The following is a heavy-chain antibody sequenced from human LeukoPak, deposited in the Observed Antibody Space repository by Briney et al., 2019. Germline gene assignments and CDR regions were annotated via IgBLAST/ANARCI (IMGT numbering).Heavy chain of an antibody. CDR2: IHYAGRI. CDR1: GVSMNGHF. CDR3: ARLLDNDGSGDPDTFDM. V-gene: IGHV4-59*11. Sequence: TSETLSLTCTVSGVSMNGHFWTWIRQPPGKGLEWIAFIHYAGRIRYNPSLQSRATISLNRSESRFSLKLTSVTAADSAVYYCARLLDNDGSGDPDTFDMWGQGTVVVVSS. D-gene: IGHD3-22*01. J-gene: IGHJ3*02.